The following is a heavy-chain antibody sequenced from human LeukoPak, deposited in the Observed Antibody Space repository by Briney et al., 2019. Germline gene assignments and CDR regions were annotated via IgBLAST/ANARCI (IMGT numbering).Heavy chain of an antibody. D-gene: IGHD2-8*02. J-gene: IGHJ6*03. CDR1: GFSFSSYG. V-gene: IGHV3-30*02. Sequence: GGSLRLSCAASGFSFSSYGMHWVRQATGKGLEWVSFIWSDGNNRFYADSVKGRFTISRDNSKNMLYLQMDTLRAEDTALYYCAKDPGASVSGFYMDVWGKGTTVIVSS. CDR2: IWSDGNNR. CDR3: AKDPGASVSGFYMDV.